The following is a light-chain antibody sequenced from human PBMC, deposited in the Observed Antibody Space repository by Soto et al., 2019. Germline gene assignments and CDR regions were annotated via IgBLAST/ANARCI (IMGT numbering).Light chain of an antibody. Sequence: QSVLTQPPSVSAAPGQKVNISCSGSNSNIGNNYVSWYQQLPGTAPKLLTYDNNKRPSGIPDRFSGSKSGTSATLAITGLQTGDEADYYCGTWDSSLSAGVFGGGTKVTVL. J-gene: IGLJ2*01. V-gene: IGLV1-51*01. CDR3: GTWDSSLSAGV. CDR1: NSNIGNNY. CDR2: DNN.